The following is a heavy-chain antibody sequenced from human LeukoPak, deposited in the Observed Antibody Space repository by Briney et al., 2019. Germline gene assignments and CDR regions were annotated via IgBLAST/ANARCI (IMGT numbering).Heavy chain of an antibody. J-gene: IGHJ6*03. CDR1: GGTFSSYA. CDR2: IIPIFGTA. D-gene: IGHD2-2*02. CDR3: AREDTVGHDYYYMDV. V-gene: IGHV1-69*05. Sequence: ASVKVSCKAPGGTFSSYAISWVRQAPGQGLEWMGRIIPIFGTANYAQKFQGRVTITTDESTSTAYMELSSLRSEDTAVYYCAREDTVGHDYYYMDVWGKGTTVTVSS.